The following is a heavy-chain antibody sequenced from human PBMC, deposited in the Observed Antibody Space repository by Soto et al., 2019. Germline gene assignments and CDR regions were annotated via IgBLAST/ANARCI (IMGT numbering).Heavy chain of an antibody. Sequence: PSETLSLTCTVSGGSISNSSYLWGWIRQPPGKGLQWIGSVSYSGSTYYNPSLKSRVTISVDTSKTQSSLRLSSVTAAETAVYYFSKIAVSGPIPGFDYWGQGALVTVSS. V-gene: IGHV4-39*01. CDR2: VSYSGST. CDR3: SKIAVSGPIPGFDY. J-gene: IGHJ4*02. D-gene: IGHD6-19*01. CDR1: GGSISNSSYL.